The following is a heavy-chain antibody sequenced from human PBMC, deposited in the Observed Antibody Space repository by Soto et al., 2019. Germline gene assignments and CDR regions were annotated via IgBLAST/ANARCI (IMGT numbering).Heavy chain of an antibody. D-gene: IGHD2-2*01. CDR2: IKQDGSEK. CDR1: GLTFSSYW. Sequence: GGSLRLSCAASGLTFSSYWMSWVRQAPGKGLEWVANIKQDGSEKYYVDSVEGRFTISRDNAKNSLYLQMNSLRAEDTAVYYCARDSRGVYCSSTSCYRRYYYYGMDVWGQGTTVTDSS. V-gene: IGHV3-7*01. J-gene: IGHJ6*02. CDR3: ARDSRGVYCSSTSCYRRYYYYGMDV.